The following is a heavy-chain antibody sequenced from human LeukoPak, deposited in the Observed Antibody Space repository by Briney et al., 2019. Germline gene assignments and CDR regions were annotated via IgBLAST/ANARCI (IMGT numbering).Heavy chain of an antibody. J-gene: IGHJ4*02. CDR1: TFAFGGYW. V-gene: IGHV3-74*01. Sequence: QPGGSLRLSCAGSTFAFGGYWIPWVRPLPGKGLAWVSRIDSAGGRIQWADSVKGRFTISRDNAKNTVYLQMNSLRPEDSAVYYCVADRGNWSGGDFWGRGTLVIVSS. CDR2: IDSAGGRI. CDR3: VADRGNWSGGDF. D-gene: IGHD3-10*01.